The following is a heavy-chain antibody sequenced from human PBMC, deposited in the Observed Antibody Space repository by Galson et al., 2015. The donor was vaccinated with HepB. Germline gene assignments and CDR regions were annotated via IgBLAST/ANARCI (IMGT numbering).Heavy chain of an antibody. CDR2: IWYDGSNK. D-gene: IGHD4-17*01. CDR3: VREQYGDDDAFDI. Sequence: SLRLSCAASGSTFSDYGMHWVRQAPGKGLEWVGVIWYDGSNKYYSDSVKDRFTISRDNSKDRMHLEMNSLRAEDTAVYYCVREQYGDDDAFDIWGQGTMVTVSS. CDR1: GSTFSDYG. V-gene: IGHV3-33*01. J-gene: IGHJ3*02.